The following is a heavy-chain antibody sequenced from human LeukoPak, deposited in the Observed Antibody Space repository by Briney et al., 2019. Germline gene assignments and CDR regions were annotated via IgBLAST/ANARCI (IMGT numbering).Heavy chain of an antibody. Sequence: GSSVKVSCKASGGTFSSYAISWVRQAPGQGLEWMGGIIPIFGTANYAQKFQGRVTITADKSTSTAYMELSSLRSEDTAVYYCARDSVGTEYFDYWGQGTLVTVSS. J-gene: IGHJ4*02. CDR2: IIPIFGTA. V-gene: IGHV1-69*06. CDR3: ARDSVGTEYFDY. D-gene: IGHD1-14*01. CDR1: GGTFSSYA.